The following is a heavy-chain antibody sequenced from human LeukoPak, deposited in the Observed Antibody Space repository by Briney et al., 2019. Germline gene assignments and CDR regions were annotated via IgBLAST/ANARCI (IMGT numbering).Heavy chain of an antibody. V-gene: IGHV4-34*01. D-gene: IGHD2-2*01. Sequence: SETLSLTCAVYGGSFSGYYWSWIRQPPGKGQEWIGEINHSGSTNYNPSLKSRVTISVDTSKNQFSLKLSSVTAADTAVYYCARGLKKIVVVPAARRNLRGWFDPWGQGTLVTVSS. CDR1: GGSFSGYY. CDR3: ARGLKKIVVVPAARRNLRGWFDP. J-gene: IGHJ5*02. CDR2: INHSGST.